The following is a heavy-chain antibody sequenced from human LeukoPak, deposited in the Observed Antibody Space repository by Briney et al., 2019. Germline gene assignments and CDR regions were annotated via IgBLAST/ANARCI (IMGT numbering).Heavy chain of an antibody. CDR3: ANNTFCSSSSFQTALNY. J-gene: IGHJ4*02. V-gene: IGHV3-21*01. CDR2: ISSTSTYM. Sequence: PGGSLRDSCADSGFNFRSYSINWGRQAPGKGLEWVSSISSTSTYMYYADSVKGRFTISRDNAKNSLFLQMCSRRAEDTAVYYCANNTFCSSSSFQTALNYWGQGTLVTVSS. D-gene: IGHD2-15*01. CDR1: GFNFRSYS.